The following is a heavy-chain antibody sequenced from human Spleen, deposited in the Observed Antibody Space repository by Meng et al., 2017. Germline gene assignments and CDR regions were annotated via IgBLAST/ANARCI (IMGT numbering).Heavy chain of an antibody. CDR3: ARDFPDPYQVLPGDY. CDR2: INPYSGGT. V-gene: IGHV1-2*06. D-gene: IGHD2-2*01. Sequence: QVQLVQSGAEVKKPGASGKVSCKAAGYSFTDYYVHWVRQAPGQGLEWMGRINPYSGGTNYAQKFQGRVTMTRDTSISTAYMELNRLKADDTAVYYCARDFPDPYQVLPGDYWGQGTLVTVSS. J-gene: IGHJ4*02. CDR1: GYSFTDYY.